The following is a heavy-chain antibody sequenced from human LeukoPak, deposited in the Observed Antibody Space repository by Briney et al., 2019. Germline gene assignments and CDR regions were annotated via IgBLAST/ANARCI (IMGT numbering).Heavy chain of an antibody. CDR1: GFTFSSYA. CDR2: ISGSGGST. CDR3: AHLVWEYVGGLDV. D-gene: IGHD3/OR15-3a*01. J-gene: IGHJ6*02. V-gene: IGHV3-23*01. Sequence: GGSLRLSCAASGFTFSSYAMSWVRQAPGKGLEWVSAISGSGGSTYYADSVKGRFTISRDNSKNTLYLQMHSLRVDDTAVYYCAHLVWEYVGGLDVWGQGTTVTVSS.